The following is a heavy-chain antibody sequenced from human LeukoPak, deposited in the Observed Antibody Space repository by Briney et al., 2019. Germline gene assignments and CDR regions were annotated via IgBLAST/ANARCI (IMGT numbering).Heavy chain of an antibody. Sequence: GGSLRLSCAASGFTFGSYWMSWVRQAPGKGLEWVANIKQDGSEKFYVDSVKGRFTISRDNAKNSLYLQMNSLGAEDTAVYYCAREEMSPWGQGTLVTVSS. V-gene: IGHV3-7*01. CDR1: GFTFGSYW. J-gene: IGHJ5*02. CDR2: IKQDGSEK. CDR3: AREEMSP.